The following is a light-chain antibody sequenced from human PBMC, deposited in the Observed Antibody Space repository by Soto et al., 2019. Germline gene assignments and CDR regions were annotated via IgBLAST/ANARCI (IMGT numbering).Light chain of an antibody. CDR3: QKTNRAAST. CDR1: LPNSNY. CDR2: AAS. J-gene: IGKJ4*01. Sequence: DIQLTQSPSSLSASVGDRVTITCRASLPNSNYLAWYQQKPGKIPNLLIYAASTLQAGVRSPFSGSDSGTDLTRTISSLQPEDAAAHNCQKTNRAASTFGGGTKVEFK. V-gene: IGKV1-27*01.